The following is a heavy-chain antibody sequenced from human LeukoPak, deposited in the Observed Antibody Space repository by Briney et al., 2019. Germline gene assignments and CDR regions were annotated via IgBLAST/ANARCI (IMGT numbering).Heavy chain of an antibody. D-gene: IGHD3-10*01. J-gene: IGHJ4*02. CDR2: IHTSGST. V-gene: IGHV4-4*07. Sequence: PSETLSLTCAVYGGSFSGYYWSWIRQPAGKGLEWTGRIHTSGSTNYNASLKSRVTMSVDTSKNQFSLKLSSVTAADTAVYYCARDTYYYGSGSLSFDYWGQGSLVTVSS. CDR3: ARDTYYYGSGSLSFDY. CDR1: GGSFSGYY.